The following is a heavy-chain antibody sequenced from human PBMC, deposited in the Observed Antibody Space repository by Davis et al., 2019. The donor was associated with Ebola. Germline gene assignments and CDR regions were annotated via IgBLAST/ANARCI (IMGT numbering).Heavy chain of an antibody. J-gene: IGHJ6*02. CDR2: IKQDGSEN. V-gene: IGHV3-7*03. CDR3: ARDPIVVVPLYYYYYGMDV. D-gene: IGHD2-15*01. Sequence: GGSLRLSCAASGFTFSSSWMSWVRQAPGKGLEWVAIIKQDGSENYYVDSVKGRFTISRDNAKNSLYLQMNSLRAEDTAVYYCARDPIVVVPLYYYYYGMDVWGQGTTVTVSS. CDR1: GFTFSSSW.